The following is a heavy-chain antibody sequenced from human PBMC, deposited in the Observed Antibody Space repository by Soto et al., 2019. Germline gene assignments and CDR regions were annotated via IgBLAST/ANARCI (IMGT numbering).Heavy chain of an antibody. J-gene: IGHJ3*02. CDR3: ARVERGTATTVVDAFDI. CDR2: MSHSGGT. CDR1: GGSVSSGSYY. V-gene: IGHV4-34*01. Sequence: QVQLQQWGAGLLKPSETLSLTCAVYGGSVSSGSYYWSWIRQPPGKGLEWIGEMSHSGGTHFNPSLKSLGTISVDTPKNPFSLKMSFVTAADTALYYCARVERGTATTVVDAFDIWGPGTMVTVSS. D-gene: IGHD1-1*01.